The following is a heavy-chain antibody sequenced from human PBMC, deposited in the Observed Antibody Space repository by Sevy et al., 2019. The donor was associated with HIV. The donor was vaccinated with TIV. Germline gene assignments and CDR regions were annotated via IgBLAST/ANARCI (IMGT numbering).Heavy chain of an antibody. CDR2: ISGSGGST. CDR1: GFTFSSYA. D-gene: IGHD3-22*01. V-gene: IGHV3-23*01. J-gene: IGHJ6*02. Sequence: GGSLRLSCAASGFTFSSYAMSWVRQAPGKGLEWVSAISGSGGSTYYADSVKGRFTISRDNSKNTLYLQMNSLRAEDTAVYYCAKVGETYYYDSSGYYEDYDGMDVWGQGTTVTVSS. CDR3: AKVGETYYYDSSGYYEDYDGMDV.